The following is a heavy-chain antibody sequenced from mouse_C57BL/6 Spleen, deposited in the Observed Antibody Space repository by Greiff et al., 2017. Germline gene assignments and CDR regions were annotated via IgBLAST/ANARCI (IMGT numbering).Heavy chain of an antibody. CDR1: GYTFTDYY. Sequence: QVQLQQSGAELVKPGASVKISCKASGYTFTDYYINWVKQRPGQGLEWIGKIGPGSGSTYYNEKCKGKATLTADKSSSTAYMQLSSLTSEDSAVYFCAPLITTVVVTDYAMDYWGQGTSVTVSS. V-gene: IGHV1-77*01. D-gene: IGHD1-1*01. CDR2: IGPGSGST. CDR3: APLITTVVVTDYAMDY. J-gene: IGHJ4*01.